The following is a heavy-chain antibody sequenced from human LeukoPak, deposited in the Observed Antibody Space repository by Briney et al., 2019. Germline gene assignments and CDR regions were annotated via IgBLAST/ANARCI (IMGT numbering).Heavy chain of an antibody. CDR1: GGSFSGYY. CDR3: ARVAKKGVLRFLAWLSNYMDV. CDR2: INHSGST. V-gene: IGHV4-34*01. D-gene: IGHD3-3*01. J-gene: IGHJ6*03. Sequence: SETLSLTCAVYGGSFSGYYWSWIRQPPGKGLEWIGEINHSGSTNYNPSLKSRVTISVDTSKNQFSLKLSSVTAADTAVYYCARVAKKGVLRFLAWLSNYMDVWGKGTTVTVSS.